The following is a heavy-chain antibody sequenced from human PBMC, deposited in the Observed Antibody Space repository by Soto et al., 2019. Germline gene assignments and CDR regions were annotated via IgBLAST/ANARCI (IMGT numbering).Heavy chain of an antibody. CDR1: GGSISSGGYY. V-gene: IGHV4-31*03. CDR3: ARDREGWFDP. CDR2: ISYSGST. Sequence: QVQLQESGPGLVKPSQTLSLTCTVSGGSISSGGYYWSWIRQHPGKGLEWIGYISYSGSTYYNPSLKSRVTISVDTAKNQCSLKLSSVTAADTAVYYCARDREGWFDPWGQGTLVTVSS. J-gene: IGHJ5*02.